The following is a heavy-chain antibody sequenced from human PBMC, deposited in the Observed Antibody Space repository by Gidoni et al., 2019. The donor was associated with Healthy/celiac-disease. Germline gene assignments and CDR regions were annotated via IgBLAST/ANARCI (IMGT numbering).Heavy chain of an antibody. D-gene: IGHD3-16*01. V-gene: IGHV4-34*01. CDR1: GGSFSGYY. CDR3: ARGPLGDFDY. Sequence: QVQLQQWGAGLLKPSETLSLTCAVYGGSFSGYYWSWIRQPPGKGLEWIGEINHSGSTNYNPSLKSRVTISVDTSKNQFSLKLSSVTAADTAVYYCARGPLGDFDYWGQGTLVTVSS. J-gene: IGHJ4*02. CDR2: INHSGST.